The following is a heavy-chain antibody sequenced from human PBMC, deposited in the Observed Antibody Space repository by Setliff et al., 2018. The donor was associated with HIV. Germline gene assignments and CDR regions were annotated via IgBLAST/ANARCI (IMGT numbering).Heavy chain of an antibody. J-gene: IGHJ4*02. CDR3: ARSPGVDTNMAFDY. V-gene: IGHV4-59*01. D-gene: IGHD5-18*01. CDR1: GGSIINYF. Sequence: SETLSLTCSVTGGSIINYFWGWIRMPPGKGLEWIGYIYYSGSTDYNPSLKSRVTISVDTSKNQVSLKLDSVTAADTAVYYCARSPGVDTNMAFDYWGQGTLVTVSS. CDR2: IYYSGST.